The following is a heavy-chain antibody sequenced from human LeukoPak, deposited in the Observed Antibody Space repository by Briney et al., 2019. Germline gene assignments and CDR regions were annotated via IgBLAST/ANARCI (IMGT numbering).Heavy chain of an antibody. J-gene: IGHJ4*02. CDR2: IYYSGST. Sequence: SETLSLTCTVSGGSISSSSYYWGWIRQPPGKGLEWIGSIYYSGSTYYNPSLKSRVTISVDRSKNQFSLKLSSVTAADTAVYYCARGGDCGGDCYPDYWGQGTLVTVSS. D-gene: IGHD2-21*02. CDR1: GGSISSSSYY. CDR3: ARGGDCGGDCYPDY. V-gene: IGHV4-39*07.